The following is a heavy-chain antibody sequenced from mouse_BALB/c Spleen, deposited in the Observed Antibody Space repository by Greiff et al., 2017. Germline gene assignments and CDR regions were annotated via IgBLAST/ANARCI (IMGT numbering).Heavy chain of an antibody. J-gene: IGHJ3*01. CDR3: ARQGGIYYDYEDFAY. CDR2: ISSGGSYT. D-gene: IGHD2-4*01. CDR1: GFTFSSYA. V-gene: IGHV5-9-3*01. Sequence: EVKLVESGGGLVKPGGSLKLSCAASGFTFSSYAMSWVRQTPEKRLEWVATISSGGSYTYYPDSVKGRFTISRDNAKNTLYLQMSSLRSEDTAMYYCARQGGIYYDYEDFAYWGQGTLVTVSA.